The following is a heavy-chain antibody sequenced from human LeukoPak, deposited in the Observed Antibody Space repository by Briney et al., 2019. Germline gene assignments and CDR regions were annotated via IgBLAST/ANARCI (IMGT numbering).Heavy chain of an antibody. V-gene: IGHV4-39*07. D-gene: IGHD3-10*01. J-gene: IGHJ4*02. Sequence: PSETLSLTCTVSGGSISSSSFYWGWIRQPPGEGLQWIGSIYYSGSTYYNPSLKSRVTISVDTSKNQFSLKLSSVTAADTAVYYRARDRGTYYYGSGTYSPVDFWGQGTLVTVSS. CDR3: ARDRGTYYYGSGTYSPVDF. CDR1: GGSISSSSFY. CDR2: IYYSGST.